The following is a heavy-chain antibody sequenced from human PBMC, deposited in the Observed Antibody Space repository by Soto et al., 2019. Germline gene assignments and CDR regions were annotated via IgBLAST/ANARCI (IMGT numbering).Heavy chain of an antibody. V-gene: IGHV1-46*01. CDR3: ARLPIAVTGNNFDY. CDR2: INPSAGST. D-gene: IGHD6-19*01. Sequence: ASVKVSCKASGYAFISYYIHWVRQAPGQGLEWMGTINPSAGSTNLAPKFQGRLSMTRDTSTSTVYMELSSLRSEDTAVYYCARLPIAVTGNNFDYWGQGTLVTVSS. CDR1: GYAFISYY. J-gene: IGHJ4*02.